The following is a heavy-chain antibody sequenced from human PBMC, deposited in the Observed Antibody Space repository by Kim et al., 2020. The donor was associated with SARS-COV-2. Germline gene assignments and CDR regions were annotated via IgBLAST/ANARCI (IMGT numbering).Heavy chain of an antibody. V-gene: IGHV4-39*01. Sequence: SETLSLTCTVSGGSISSSSYYWGWIRQPPGKGLEWIGSIYYSGSTYYNPSLKSRVTISVDTSKNQFSLKLSSVTAADTAVYYCAARYCSGGSCYSRSEYFQHWGQGTLVTVSS. CDR3: AARYCSGGSCYSRSEYFQH. J-gene: IGHJ1*01. D-gene: IGHD2-15*01. CDR2: IYYSGST. CDR1: GGSISSSSYY.